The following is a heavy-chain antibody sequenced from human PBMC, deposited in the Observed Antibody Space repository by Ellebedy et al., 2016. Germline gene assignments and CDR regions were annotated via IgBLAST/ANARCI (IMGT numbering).Heavy chain of an antibody. Sequence: GESLKISCAASGFLFKYYAMNWVRQAPGKGLEWVAVISYDGKNKYYADSVKGRFSISRDNSQNTVYVQMNSLTTEDTAVYYCARDRRELAGPHQYYDMDVWGQGTTVTVSS. CDR2: ISYDGKNK. J-gene: IGHJ6*02. CDR3: ARDRRELAGPHQYYDMDV. CDR1: GFLFKYYA. V-gene: IGHV3-30*04. D-gene: IGHD7-27*01.